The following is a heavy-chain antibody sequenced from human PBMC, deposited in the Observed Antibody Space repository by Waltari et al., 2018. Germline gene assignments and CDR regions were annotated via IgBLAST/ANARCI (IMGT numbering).Heavy chain of an antibody. CDR3: ARITFGSGRYWHFDY. D-gene: IGHD6-19*01. Sequence: EVQLVESGGVLVQPGGSLRLSCAASGFTFSNFWMSWVRQAPGKGLEWGANMKQDGSEINYVDSVKGRFTISRDNAKKSLHLQMNSLRADDTAVYYCARITFGSGRYWHFDYWGQGTLVTVSS. CDR1: GFTFSNFW. CDR2: MKQDGSEI. V-gene: IGHV3-7*03. J-gene: IGHJ4*02.